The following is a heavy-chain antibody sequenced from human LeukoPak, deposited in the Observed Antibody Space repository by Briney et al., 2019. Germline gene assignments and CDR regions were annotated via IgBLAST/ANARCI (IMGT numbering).Heavy chain of an antibody. CDR2: INHSGST. D-gene: IGHD2-2*01. Sequence: SETLSLTCAVYGGSFSGYYWSWIRQPPGKGLEWIGEINHSGSTNYNPSLKSRVTISVDTSKNKFSLKLSSVTAADTAVYYCAREYCSSTSCYLWYFDLWGRGTLVTVSS. V-gene: IGHV4-34*01. CDR1: GGSFSGYY. J-gene: IGHJ2*01. CDR3: AREYCSSTSCYLWYFDL.